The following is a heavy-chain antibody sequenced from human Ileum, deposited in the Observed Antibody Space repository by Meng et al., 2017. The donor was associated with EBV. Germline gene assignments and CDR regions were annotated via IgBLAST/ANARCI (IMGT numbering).Heavy chain of an antibody. CDR3: ARDPTGGEDHQRV. CDR1: GGSISSSNW. D-gene: IGHD1-14*01. CDR2: IYHSGIT. Sequence: QWLLQESGQGLVKPSGTLSLTGAVSGGSISSSNWWSWVRQPPGKGLEWIGKIYHSGITIYNPSLKSRVTMSVDNSKNQFSLKLNSMTAADTAVYYCARDPTGGEDHQRVWGQGTLVTVSS. V-gene: IGHV4-4*02. J-gene: IGHJ4*02.